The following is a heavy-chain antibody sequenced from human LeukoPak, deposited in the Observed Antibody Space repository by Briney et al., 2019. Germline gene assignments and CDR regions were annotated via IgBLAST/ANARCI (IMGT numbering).Heavy chain of an antibody. CDR1: GYTLTELS. D-gene: IGHD3-10*01. Sequence: ASVKVSCKVSGYTLTELSMHWVRQAPGKGLEWMGGFDPEDGETIYAQKFQGRVTMTEDTSTDTAYMELSRLRSDDTAVYYCARVSGSMVRGLIYNWLDPWGQGTLVTVSS. CDR2: FDPEDGET. V-gene: IGHV1-24*01. CDR3: ARVSGSMVRGLIYNWLDP. J-gene: IGHJ5*02.